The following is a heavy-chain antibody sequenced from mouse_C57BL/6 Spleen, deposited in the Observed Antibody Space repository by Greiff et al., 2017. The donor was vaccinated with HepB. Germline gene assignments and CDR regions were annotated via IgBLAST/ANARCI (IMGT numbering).Heavy chain of an antibody. CDR2: ISSGGSYT. CDR3: ARGSFAY. Sequence: EVQLKESGGDLVKPGGSLKLSCAASGFTFSSYGMSWVRQTPDKRLEWVATISSGGSYTYYPDSVKGRFTISRDNAKNTLYLQMSSLKSEDTAMYYCARGSFAYWGQGTLVTVSA. J-gene: IGHJ3*01. CDR1: GFTFSSYG. V-gene: IGHV5-6*01.